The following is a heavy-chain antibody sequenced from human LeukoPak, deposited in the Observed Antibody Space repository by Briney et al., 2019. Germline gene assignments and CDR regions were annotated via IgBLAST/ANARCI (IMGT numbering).Heavy chain of an antibody. CDR3: TTVGVDFDPDY. Sequence: GGSLRLSCAASGFTFSNAWMSWVRQAPGKGLEWVGRVESKTDGGTTAYAAPVKGRFSISRDDSKNTLYLQMNSLKTEDTAVYYCTTVGVDFDPDYWGQGTLVTVSS. CDR1: GFTFSNAW. D-gene: IGHD3-16*01. CDR2: VESKTDGGTT. V-gene: IGHV3-15*04. J-gene: IGHJ4*02.